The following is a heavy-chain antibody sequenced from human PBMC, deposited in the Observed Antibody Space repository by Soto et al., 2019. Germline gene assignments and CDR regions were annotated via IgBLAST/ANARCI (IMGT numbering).Heavy chain of an antibody. CDR3: ARGRGYYYGSGSYHVYYYYYMDV. CDR2: INHSGST. CDR1: GGSFSGYY. D-gene: IGHD3-10*01. J-gene: IGHJ6*03. V-gene: IGHV4-34*01. Sequence: SETLSLTCAVYGGSFSGYYWSWIRQPPGKGLEWIGEINHSGSTNYNPSLKSRVTISVDTSKNQFSLKLSSVTAADTAVYYCARGRGYYYGSGSYHVYYYYYMDVWGKRTTVTVSS.